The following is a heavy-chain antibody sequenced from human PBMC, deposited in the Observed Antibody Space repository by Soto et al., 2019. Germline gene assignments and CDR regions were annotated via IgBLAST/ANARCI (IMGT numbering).Heavy chain of an antibody. Sequence: EVQLLESGGGLVQPGGSLRLSCAASGFTFSSYAMSWVRQAPGKGLEWVSAISGSGGSTYYADSVKGRFTISRDNSKNSLYLQMNGLGAEDTAVYYCVRGYNWFDPWGQGTLVTVSS. V-gene: IGHV3-23*01. CDR2: ISGSGGST. CDR3: VRGYNWFDP. J-gene: IGHJ5*02. CDR1: GFTFSSYA.